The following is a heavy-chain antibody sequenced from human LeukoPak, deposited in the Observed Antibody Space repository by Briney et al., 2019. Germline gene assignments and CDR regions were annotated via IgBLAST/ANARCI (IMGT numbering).Heavy chain of an antibody. CDR3: ARGKEVLYYYDSSGYYFDY. CDR2: IIPIFGTA. CDR1: GYTFTSYA. J-gene: IGHJ4*02. Sequence: PVASVKVSCKASGYTFTSYAISWVRQAPGQGLEWMGGIIPIFGTANYAQKFQGRVTITTDESTSTAYMELSSLRSEDTAVYYCARGKEVLYYYDSSGYYFDYWGQGTLVTVSS. V-gene: IGHV1-69*05. D-gene: IGHD3-22*01.